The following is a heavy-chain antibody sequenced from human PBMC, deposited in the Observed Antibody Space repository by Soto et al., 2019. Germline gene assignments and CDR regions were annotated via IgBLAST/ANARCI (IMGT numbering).Heavy chain of an antibody. CDR2: TYYRSKWYN. Sequence: SQTLSLTCAISGYSVSRNSAAWNWIRQSPSRGLEWLGRTYYRSKWYNDYAVSVKSRITINPDTSKNQVSLQLNSVTPEDTAVYYCARDLSAFGELAYYYFYMDVWGKGTTVTV. V-gene: IGHV6-1*01. J-gene: IGHJ6*03. D-gene: IGHD3-10*01. CDR3: ARDLSAFGELAYYYFYMDV. CDR1: GYSVSRNSAA.